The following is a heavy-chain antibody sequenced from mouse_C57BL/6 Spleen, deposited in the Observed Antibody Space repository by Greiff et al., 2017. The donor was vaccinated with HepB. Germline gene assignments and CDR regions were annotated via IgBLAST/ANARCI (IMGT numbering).Heavy chain of an antibody. Sequence: EVQLQQSGPELVKPGASVKIPCKASGYTFTDYNMDWVKQSHGKSLEWIGDINPNNGGTIYNQKFKGKATLTVDKSSSTAYMELRSLTSEDTAVYYCAIKCYGSRSWFAYWGQGTLVTVSA. V-gene: IGHV1-18*01. CDR3: AIKCYGSRSWFAY. CDR2: INPNNGGT. J-gene: IGHJ3*01. D-gene: IGHD1-1*01. CDR1: GYTFTDYN.